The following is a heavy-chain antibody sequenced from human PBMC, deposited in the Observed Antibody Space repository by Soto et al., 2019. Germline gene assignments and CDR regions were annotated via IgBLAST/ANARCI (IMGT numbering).Heavy chain of an antibody. CDR1: GYTFTSYY. V-gene: IGHV1-46*01. D-gene: IGHD3-3*01. J-gene: IGHJ4*02. CDR3: ASDRKNYDFWSGANPKYYFDY. Sequence: ASVNVSCKASGYTFTSYYMHWVRQAPGQGLEWMGIINPSGGSTSYAQKFQGRVTITRDTSASTAYMELSSLRSEDTAVYYCASDRKNYDFWSGANPKYYFDYWGQGTLVTVSS. CDR2: INPSGGST.